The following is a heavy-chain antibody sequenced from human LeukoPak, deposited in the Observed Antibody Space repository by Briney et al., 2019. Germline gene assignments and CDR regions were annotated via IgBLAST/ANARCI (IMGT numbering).Heavy chain of an antibody. CDR3: ARRSEWELDDAFDI. D-gene: IGHD1-26*01. V-gene: IGHV3-21*01. CDR2: ISSSSSYI. Sequence: KSGGSLRLSCAASGFTFSNYWMNWVRQAPGKGLEWVSSISSSSSYIYYADSVKGRFSISRDNAKNSLYLQMNSLRAEDTAVYYCARRSEWELDDAFDIWGQGTMVTVSS. J-gene: IGHJ3*02. CDR1: GFTFSNYW.